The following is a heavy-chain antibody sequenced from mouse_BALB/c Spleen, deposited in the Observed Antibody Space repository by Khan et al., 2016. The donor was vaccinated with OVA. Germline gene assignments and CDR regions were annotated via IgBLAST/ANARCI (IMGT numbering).Heavy chain of an antibody. CDR3: TEGRAY. Sequence: EVQLQESGPGLVKPSQSLSLTCTVTGYSITSDYAWNWIRQFPGNNLEWMGYISYSGSISYTPSLQSRISITRDTSKNQFFLQLSSVTTEDTATYYCTEGRAYWGQGTLVTVSA. CDR2: ISYSGSI. J-gene: IGHJ3*01. D-gene: IGHD3-3*01. V-gene: IGHV3-2*02. CDR1: GYSITSDYA.